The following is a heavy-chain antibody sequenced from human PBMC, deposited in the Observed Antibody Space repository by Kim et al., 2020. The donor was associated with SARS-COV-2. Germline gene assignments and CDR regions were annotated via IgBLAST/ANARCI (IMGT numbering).Heavy chain of an antibody. V-gene: IGHV4-4*09. CDR2: IHSNGNT. Sequence: SETLSLTCTVSGASISSNYWNWIRQSPGKGLEWIGNIHSNGNTRYNPSXESXXXRSLXXXRNXFSLXXRSVTAADTAVXXGAXRXCFXLXXRGTLXXVSS. CDR1: GASISSNY. J-gene: IGHJ2*01. CDR3: AXRXCFXL.